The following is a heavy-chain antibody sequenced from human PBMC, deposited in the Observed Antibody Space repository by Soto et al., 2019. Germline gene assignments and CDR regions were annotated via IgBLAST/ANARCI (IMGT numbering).Heavy chain of an antibody. Sequence: SETLSLTCAVYGGSFSGYYWSWIRQPPGKGLEWIGEINHSGSTNCNPSLKSRVTISVDTSKNQFSLKLSSVTAADTAVYYCARLPFSSYYGMDVWGQGTTVTVYS. CDR2: INHSGST. J-gene: IGHJ6*02. D-gene: IGHD2-2*01. CDR1: GGSFSGYY. V-gene: IGHV4-34*01. CDR3: ARLPFSSYYGMDV.